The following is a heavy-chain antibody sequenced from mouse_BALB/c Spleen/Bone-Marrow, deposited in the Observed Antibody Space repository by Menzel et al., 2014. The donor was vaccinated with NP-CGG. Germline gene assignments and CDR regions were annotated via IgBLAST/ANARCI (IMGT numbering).Heavy chain of an antibody. D-gene: IGHD1-1*01. V-gene: IGHV5-12-1*01. CDR2: ISSGGGST. CDR3: AREVLRDYFDY. Sequence: EVKLVGSGGGLVKPGGSLKLSCAASGFAFSSYDMSWVRQTPEKRLEWVAYISSGGGSTYCPDTVKGRFTISRDNAKXTLYLQMSSLKSEDTAMYYCAREVLRDYFDYWGQGTTLTVSS. CDR1: GFAFSSYD. J-gene: IGHJ2*01.